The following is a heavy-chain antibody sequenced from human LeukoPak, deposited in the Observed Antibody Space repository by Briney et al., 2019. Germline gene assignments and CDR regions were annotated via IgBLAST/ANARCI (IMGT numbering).Heavy chain of an antibody. Sequence: PAGSLRLSCAASGFTVSSNYMSWVRQAPGKGLEWVGDIYSGGSTYYEDSVKGRFTISIDNSKNTLCLQITSLRAEDTAVYYCARNFLYGLAHLDYWGQGTLVTVSS. CDR2: IYSGGST. V-gene: IGHV3-53*01. CDR3: ARNFLYGLAHLDY. D-gene: IGHD3-16*01. J-gene: IGHJ4*02. CDR1: GFTVSSNY.